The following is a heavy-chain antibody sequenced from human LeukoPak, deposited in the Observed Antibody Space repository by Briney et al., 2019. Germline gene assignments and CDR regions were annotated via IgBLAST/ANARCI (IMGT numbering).Heavy chain of an antibody. CDR3: GRDLGGRWSY. Sequence: RPGGSLRLSCAASGFTFSSYGMHWVRQVPGEGLVWVSRINEDGSITSYADSVTGRFTISRDNAQNTPYLQMNSLSAEDTAVYYCGRDLGGRWSYWGQGALVTVSS. CDR2: INEDGSIT. V-gene: IGHV3-74*01. J-gene: IGHJ4*02. CDR1: GFTFSSYG. D-gene: IGHD3-16*01.